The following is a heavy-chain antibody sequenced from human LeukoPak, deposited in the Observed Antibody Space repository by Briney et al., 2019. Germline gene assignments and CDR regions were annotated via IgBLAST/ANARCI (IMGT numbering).Heavy chain of an antibody. CDR3: ASDGSGSPPGY. V-gene: IGHV4-34*01. CDR1: GGSFSGYY. CDR2: INHSGST. J-gene: IGHJ4*02. D-gene: IGHD3-10*01. Sequence: PSETLSLTCAVYGGSFSGYYWSWIRQPPGKGLEWIGEINHSGSTNYNPSLKSRVTISVDTSKNQFSLKLSSVTAADTAVYYCASDGSGSPPGYWGQGTLVTVSS.